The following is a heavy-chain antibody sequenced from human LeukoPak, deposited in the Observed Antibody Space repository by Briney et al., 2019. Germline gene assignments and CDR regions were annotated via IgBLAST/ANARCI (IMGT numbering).Heavy chain of an antibody. Sequence: PGGSLRLSCVASGFTFSTYTINWVRQTPGKGLEWVSSISSSSSYIYYADSVKGRFTISRDNAKNSLYLQMNGLRAEDTAVYYCARGPRGYSYALYYWGQGTLVTVSS. CDR2: ISSSSSYI. D-gene: IGHD5-18*01. CDR3: ARGPRGYSYALYY. CDR1: GFTFSTYT. V-gene: IGHV3-21*01. J-gene: IGHJ4*02.